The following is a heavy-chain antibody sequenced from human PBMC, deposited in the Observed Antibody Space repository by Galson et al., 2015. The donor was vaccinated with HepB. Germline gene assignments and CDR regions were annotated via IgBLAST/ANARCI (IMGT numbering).Heavy chain of an antibody. CDR1: GFTFSRYT. Sequence: SLRLSCAASGFTFSRYTIHWVRQAPGKGLEWVAVISYDGSNKYYADSVKGRFTISRDNSKNTLFLHMNSLRAEDTAVYYCARGPGGAILGSGYDIQPVDDWGQGTLVTVSS. D-gene: IGHD3-3*01. V-gene: IGHV3-30-3*01. CDR3: ARGPGGAILGSGYDIQPVDD. CDR2: ISYDGSNK. J-gene: IGHJ4*02.